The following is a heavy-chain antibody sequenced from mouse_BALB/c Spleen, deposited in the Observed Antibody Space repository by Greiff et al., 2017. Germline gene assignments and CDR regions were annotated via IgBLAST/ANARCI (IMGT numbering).Heavy chain of an antibody. D-gene: IGHD2-10*01. J-gene: IGHJ3*01. CDR1: GFTFSSYT. V-gene: IGHV5-12-2*01. CDR3: ARLGAYYGY. Sequence: EVHLVESGGGLVQPGGSLKLSCAASGFTFSSYTMSWVRQTPEKRLEWVAYISNGGGSTYYPDTVKGRFTISRDNAKNTLYLQMSSLKSEDTAMYYCARLGAYYGYWGQGTLVTVSA. CDR2: ISNGGGST.